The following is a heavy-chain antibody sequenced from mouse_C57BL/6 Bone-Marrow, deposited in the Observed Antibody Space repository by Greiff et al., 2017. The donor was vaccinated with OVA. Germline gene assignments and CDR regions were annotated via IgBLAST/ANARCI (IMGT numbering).Heavy chain of an antibody. Sequence: QVQLQQSGAVLARPGASVKMSCKASGYTFTSYTMHWVKQRPGQGLEWTGYINPSSGYTKYNQKFKDKATLTADKSSSTAYMQLSSLTSEDSAVYYCARWGFYWYFDVWGTGTTVTVSS. J-gene: IGHJ1*03. CDR1: GYTFTSYT. V-gene: IGHV1-4*01. CDR2: INPSSGYT. CDR3: ARWGFYWYFDV.